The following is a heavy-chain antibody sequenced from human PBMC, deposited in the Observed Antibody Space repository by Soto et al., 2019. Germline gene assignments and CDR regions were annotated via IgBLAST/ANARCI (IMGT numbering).Heavy chain of an antibody. CDR2: ISYDGSNK. CDR3: ARDFIEAAGTNWFDP. J-gene: IGHJ5*02. Sequence: PGGSLRLSCAASGFTFSSYAMHWVRQAPGKGLEWVAVISYDGSNKYYADSVKGRFTISRDNSKNTLYLQMNSLRAEDTAVYYCARDFIEAAGTNWFDPWGEGTLVTVSS. CDR1: GFTFSSYA. V-gene: IGHV3-30-3*01. D-gene: IGHD6-13*01.